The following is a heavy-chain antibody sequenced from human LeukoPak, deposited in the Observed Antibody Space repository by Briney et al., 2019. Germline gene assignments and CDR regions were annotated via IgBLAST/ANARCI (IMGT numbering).Heavy chain of an antibody. V-gene: IGHV4-38-2*02. J-gene: IGHJ4*02. D-gene: IGHD6-19*01. Sequence: SETLSLTCTVSGYSISSGYYWGWIRPPPGKGLEWIGSIYHSGSTYYNPSLKSRVTISVDTSKNQFSLKLSSVTAADTAVYYCARGKAVAGIVDYWGQGTLVTVSS. CDR1: GYSISSGYY. CDR3: ARGKAVAGIVDY. CDR2: IYHSGST.